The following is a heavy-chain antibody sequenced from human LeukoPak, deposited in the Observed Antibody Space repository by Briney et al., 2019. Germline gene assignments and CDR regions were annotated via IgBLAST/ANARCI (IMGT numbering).Heavy chain of an antibody. D-gene: IGHD3-3*01. Sequence: SETLSLTCTVSGGSISSSSYYWGWIRQPPGKGLEWIGSVYYSGSTYYNPSLKSRVTISVDTSKNQFSLKLSSVTAADTAVYYCARALRRSGPLGGAFDIWGQGTMVTVSS. V-gene: IGHV4-39*01. CDR1: GGSISSSSYY. J-gene: IGHJ3*02. CDR2: VYYSGST. CDR3: ARALRRSGPLGGAFDI.